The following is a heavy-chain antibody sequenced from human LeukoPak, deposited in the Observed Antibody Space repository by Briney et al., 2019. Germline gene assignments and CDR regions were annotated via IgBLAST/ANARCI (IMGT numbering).Heavy chain of an antibody. CDR1: GGSISSSSYY. CDR2: IYYSGTT. Sequence: KASETLSLTCTVTGGSISSSSYYWGWIRQPPGKGLEWIGSIYYSGTTYYNPSLESRVTISEDTSKNQFSLMLRSVTAADTAVYFCARQASDYFYYYMDVWGKGTTVTVSS. CDR3: ARQASDYFYYYMDV. J-gene: IGHJ6*03. V-gene: IGHV4-39*01.